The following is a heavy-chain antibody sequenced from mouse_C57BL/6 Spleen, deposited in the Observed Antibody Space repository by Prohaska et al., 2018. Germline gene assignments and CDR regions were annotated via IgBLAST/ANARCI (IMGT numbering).Heavy chain of an antibody. Sequence: EVQLQQSGPELVKPGASVKISCKASGYTFTDYYMNWVKQSHGKSLEWIGDINPNNGGTSYNQKFKGKATLTVDKSSSTAYMEVRSLTSEDSAVYYCATDRHAMDYWGQGTSVTVSS. V-gene: IGHV1-26*01. J-gene: IGHJ4*01. CDR3: ATDRHAMDY. CDR2: INPNNGGT. CDR1: GYTFTDYY.